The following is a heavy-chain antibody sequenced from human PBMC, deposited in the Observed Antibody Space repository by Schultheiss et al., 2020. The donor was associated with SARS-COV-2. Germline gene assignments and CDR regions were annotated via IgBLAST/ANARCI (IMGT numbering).Heavy chain of an antibody. CDR3: AKGAVAGDDAFHL. J-gene: IGHJ3*01. V-gene: IGHV3-30*18. CDR2: ISYDGSKE. Sequence: GGSLRLSCAASGFTFRYYGMHWVRQAPGKGLDWVAVISYDGSKEYYADSVKGRFTISRDNSKNTLHLQMNSLRTEDTAVYYCAKGAVAGDDAFHLWGQGTMVTVSS. D-gene: IGHD6-19*01. CDR1: GFTFRYYG.